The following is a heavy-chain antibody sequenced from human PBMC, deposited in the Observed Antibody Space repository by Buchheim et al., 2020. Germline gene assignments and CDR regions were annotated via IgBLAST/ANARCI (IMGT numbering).Heavy chain of an antibody. D-gene: IGHD5-12*01. CDR3: ARYVDIVATISGYYYGMDV. J-gene: IGHJ6*02. CDR1: GYTFTSYD. V-gene: IGHV1-8*01. Sequence: QVQLVQSGAEVKKPGASVKVSCKASGYTFTSYDINWVRQATGQGLEWMGWMSPNSGKTGYAQKFQGRVTMTRNTSISTAYMELSSLRSEDTAVYYCARYVDIVATISGYYYGMDVWGQGTT. CDR2: MSPNSGKT.